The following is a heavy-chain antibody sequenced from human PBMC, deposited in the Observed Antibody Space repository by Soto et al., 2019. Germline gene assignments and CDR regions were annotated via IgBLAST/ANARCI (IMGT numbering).Heavy chain of an antibody. V-gene: IGHV3-23*01. CDR3: AAYVVAPDY. D-gene: IGHD3-10*02. Sequence: EVQLLESGGGLVQPGGSLRLSCAASGFTFNNYALSWVRQAPGKGLEWVSGIIGSGTRTYYADSVKGRFTMSRDNSKKTVYLQMNSLAYDVTAVYYCAAYVVAPDYWGQGTLVTVSS. CDR1: GFTFNNYA. CDR2: IIGSGTRT. J-gene: IGHJ4*02.